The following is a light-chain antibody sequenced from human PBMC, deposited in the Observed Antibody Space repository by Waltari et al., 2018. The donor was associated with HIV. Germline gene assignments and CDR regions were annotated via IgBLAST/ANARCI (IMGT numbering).Light chain of an antibody. J-gene: IGLJ2*01. CDR1: NIESSS. Sequence: SYVLTQPPSVSVAPGKTARISCGGKNIESSSVHWYQQKPGQAPGLVTNEDTDRPSGSPERCSASNSGNTATLTISRVEAGDEADYYCQVWDSTSDHATFGGGTKLTV. V-gene: IGLV3-21*04. CDR3: QVWDSTSDHAT. CDR2: EDT.